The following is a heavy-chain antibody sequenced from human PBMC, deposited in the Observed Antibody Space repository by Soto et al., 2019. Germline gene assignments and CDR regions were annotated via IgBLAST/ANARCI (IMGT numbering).Heavy chain of an antibody. CDR3: ARGGNDYYNYGFDY. CDR2: ISFSGYT. CDR1: GGSISSHH. V-gene: IGHV4-59*08. Sequence: SETLSLTRTVSGGSISSHHWSWIRQPPGKGLEWIGYISFSGYTNYNPSLKSRVSISLGTSKTHFSLKLSSVTAADTAVYYCARGGNDYYNYGFDYWGQGTLVTVSS. J-gene: IGHJ4*02. D-gene: IGHD4-4*01.